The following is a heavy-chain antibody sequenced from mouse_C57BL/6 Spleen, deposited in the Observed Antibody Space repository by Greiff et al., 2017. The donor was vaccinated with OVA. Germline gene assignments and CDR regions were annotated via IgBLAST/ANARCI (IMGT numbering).Heavy chain of an antibody. J-gene: IGHJ4*01. CDR3: SRGPYDYENAMDY. D-gene: IGHD2-4*01. Sequence: QVQLQQSGPELVKPGASVKISCKASGYAFSSSWMNWVKQRPGKGLEWIGRIYPGDGDTNYNGKFKGKATLTADKSSSTAYMQLSSLTSEDSAVYVCSRGPYDYENAMDYWGQGTSVTVSS. V-gene: IGHV1-82*01. CDR2: IYPGDGDT. CDR1: GYAFSSSW.